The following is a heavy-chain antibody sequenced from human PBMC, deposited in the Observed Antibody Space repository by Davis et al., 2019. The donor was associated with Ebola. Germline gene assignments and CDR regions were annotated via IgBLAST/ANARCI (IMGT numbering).Heavy chain of an antibody. CDR3: ARFTMVQGVIINYGMDV. J-gene: IGHJ6*02. CDR1: GYTFTSYY. Sequence: ASVKVSCKASGYTFTSYYMHWVRQAPGQGLEWMGIINPSGGSTSYAQKFQGRVTMTRDTSTSTVYMELSSLRSEDTAVYYCARFTMVQGVIINYGMDVWGQGTTVTVSS. D-gene: IGHD3-10*01. CDR2: INPSGGST. V-gene: IGHV1-46*01.